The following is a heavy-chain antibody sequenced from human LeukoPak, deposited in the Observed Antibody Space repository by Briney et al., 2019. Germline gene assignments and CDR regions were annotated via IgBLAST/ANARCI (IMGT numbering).Heavy chain of an antibody. J-gene: IGHJ3*02. V-gene: IGHV3-21*01. D-gene: IGHD6-13*01. CDR1: GFTFSSYS. CDR3: ARVAAAGTNDAFDI. CDR2: ISSSSSYI. Sequence: GGSLRLSCAASGFTFSSYSMNWVRQAPGKGLEWVSSISSSSSYIYYADSVKGRFTISRDNAKNSLYLQMNSLRAEDPAVYYCARVAAAGTNDAFDIWGQGTMVTVSS.